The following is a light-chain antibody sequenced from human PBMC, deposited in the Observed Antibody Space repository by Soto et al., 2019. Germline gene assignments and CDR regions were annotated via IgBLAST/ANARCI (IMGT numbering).Light chain of an antibody. V-gene: IGKV3-15*01. J-gene: IGKJ1*01. CDR2: GAS. CDR1: QSVSTN. Sequence: EVVLTQSPATLSVSPGERATLSCRASQSVSTNLAWYQQKPGQAPRLLISGASTRATGTPARFSGGGSGIEFTLTISSLQSEDFAVYYCQQYHNWWTFGQGTKVEIK. CDR3: QQYHNWWT.